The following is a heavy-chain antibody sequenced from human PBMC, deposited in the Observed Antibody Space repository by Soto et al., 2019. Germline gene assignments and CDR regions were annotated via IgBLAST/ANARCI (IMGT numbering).Heavy chain of an antibody. D-gene: IGHD6-13*01. J-gene: IGHJ6*02. V-gene: IGHV4-34*01. CDR3: ARATTSSGRRSSRYFGYYYGMDV. Sequence: SETLSLTCAVYGGSFSGYYWSWIRQPPRKGLEWIGQINHSGSTNYNPSLKSRVPISVDTSKNQFSLKLSSVTAADTAVYYCARATTSSGRRSSRYFGYYYGMDVWDQGTPVTVSS. CDR2: INHSGST. CDR1: GGSFSGYY.